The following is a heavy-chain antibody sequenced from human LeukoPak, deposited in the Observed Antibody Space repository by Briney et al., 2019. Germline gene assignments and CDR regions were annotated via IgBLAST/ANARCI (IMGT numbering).Heavy chain of an antibody. D-gene: IGHD4-17*01. CDR2: MNPNSGNT. CDR3: ARGRYGDYGDFDL. J-gene: IGHJ2*01. Sequence: ASVKVSCKASGYTFTNYDIHWVRQDTGQGLEWRGWMNPNSGNTGYAQRFRGRVTITRNTSIGTAYMDLNSLRAEDTAVYYCARGRYGDYGDFDLWGRGTLVTVSS. V-gene: IGHV1-8*03. CDR1: GYTFTNYD.